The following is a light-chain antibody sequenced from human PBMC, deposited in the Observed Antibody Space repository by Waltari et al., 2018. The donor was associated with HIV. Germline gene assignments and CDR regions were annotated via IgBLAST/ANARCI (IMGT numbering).Light chain of an antibody. CDR3: SQYGYSPPIT. V-gene: IGKV3-20*01. J-gene: IGKJ5*01. Sequence: EIVLTQSPGTLSLSPGERATLSCRASHTGSTNYLTWYHQKPGQAPRLLIYGASNRTTGIPDRFSGSGSGTDFTLTISRLEPEDSAVYYCSQYGYSPPITFGQGTRLEI. CDR1: HTGSTNY. CDR2: GAS.